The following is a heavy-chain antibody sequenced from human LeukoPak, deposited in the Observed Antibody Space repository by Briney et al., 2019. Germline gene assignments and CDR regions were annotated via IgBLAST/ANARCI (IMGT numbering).Heavy chain of an antibody. V-gene: IGHV1-2*02. J-gene: IGHJ6*03. CDR3: ARDRGLDIAAAGKFRHYYYYMDV. CDR1: GYTFTGYY. D-gene: IGHD6-13*01. CDR2: INPNSGGT. Sequence: ASVKVSCKASGYTFTGYYMHWVRQAPGQGLEWMGWINPNSGGTNYAQKFQGRVTMTRDTSISTAYMELSRLRSDDTAVYYCARDRGLDIAAAGKFRHYYYYMDVWGKGTTVTVSS.